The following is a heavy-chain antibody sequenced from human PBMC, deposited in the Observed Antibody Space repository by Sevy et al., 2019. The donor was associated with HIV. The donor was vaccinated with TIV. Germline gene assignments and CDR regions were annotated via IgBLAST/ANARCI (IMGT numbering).Heavy chain of an antibody. J-gene: IGHJ6*03. CDR2: INQDESEK. D-gene: IGHD2-8*01. Sequence: GGSLRLSCAASGFTFSSFWMSWVRQAPGKGLEWVANINQDESEKYYVDSVKGRFTISRDNAKNSQYLQMNSLRAEDTVVYYCTRYRGCNSGVCYNYMDVWGKGTMVTVSS. CDR3: TRYRGCNSGVCYNYMDV. CDR1: GFTFSSFW. V-gene: IGHV3-7*01.